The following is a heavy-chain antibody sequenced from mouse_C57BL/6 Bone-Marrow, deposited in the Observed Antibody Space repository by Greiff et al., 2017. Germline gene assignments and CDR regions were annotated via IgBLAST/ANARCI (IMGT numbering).Heavy chain of an antibody. CDR1: AFNIKDSY. Sequence: VQLQQSGAELVRPGASVKWSCTAPAFNIKDSYMHWVKRRPEQGLEGIGRIDPEDGDTEYAPKFQGKATLTADKSSSTAYMQLSSLTSEDSAVYFCAREITTVVATNFDYWGQGTTLTVSS. J-gene: IGHJ2*01. CDR3: AREITTVVATNFDY. CDR2: IDPEDGDT. V-gene: IGHV14-1*01. D-gene: IGHD1-1*01.